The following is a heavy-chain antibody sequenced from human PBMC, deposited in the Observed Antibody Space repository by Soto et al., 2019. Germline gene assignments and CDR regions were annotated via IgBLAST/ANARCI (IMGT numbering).Heavy chain of an antibody. V-gene: IGHV4-61*08. CDR2: IYYSGST. Sequence: SETLSLTCTVSGGSISSGGYYWSWIRQHPGKGLEWIGYIYYSGSTNYNPSLKSRVTISVDTSKNQFSLKLPSVTAADTAVYYCAKDIGSGRPGRDFWGQGTLVTVSS. CDR1: GGSISSGGYY. D-gene: IGHD3-10*01. CDR3: AKDIGSGRPGRDF. J-gene: IGHJ4*02.